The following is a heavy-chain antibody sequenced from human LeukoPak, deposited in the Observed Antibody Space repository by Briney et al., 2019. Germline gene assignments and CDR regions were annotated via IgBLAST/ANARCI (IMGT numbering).Heavy chain of an antibody. CDR2: IDHSGST. D-gene: IGHD2-2*01. V-gene: IGHV4-38-2*02. CDR3: ARVWDIVVEGWFDP. Sequence: SETLSLTCSVSGYSISSGYYWGWIRQPPGKGLEWIGSIDHSGSTYYNPSLKSRVTISVVTSKNQFSLKLRSVTAADTAVYYCARVWDIVVEGWFDPWGQGTLVTVSS. J-gene: IGHJ5*02. CDR1: GYSISSGYY.